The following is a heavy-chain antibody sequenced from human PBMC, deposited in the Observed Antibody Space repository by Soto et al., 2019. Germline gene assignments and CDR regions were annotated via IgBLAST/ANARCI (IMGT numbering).Heavy chain of an antibody. CDR1: GYTFTGYY. D-gene: IGHD4-17*01. J-gene: IGHJ4*02. Sequence: ASGKVSFKSSGYTFTGYYIHWVRQAPGQGLEWMGWINPNSGGTNYAQKFQGRVTMTRDTSISTAYMELSRLRSDDTAVYYCAREEATVTHVYWGQGTLVPVSS. CDR3: AREEATVTHVY. V-gene: IGHV1-2*02. CDR2: INPNSGGT.